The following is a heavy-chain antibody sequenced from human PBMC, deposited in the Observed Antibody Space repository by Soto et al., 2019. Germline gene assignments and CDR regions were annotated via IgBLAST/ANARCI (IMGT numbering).Heavy chain of an antibody. J-gene: IGHJ4*02. Sequence: GASVKVSCKASGYTFTSYGISWVRQAPGQGLEWMGWISAYNGNTNYAQKLQGRVTMTTDTSTSTAYMELRSLRSDDTAVYYCARDLYYYGSGSYSIFSHFDYWGQGTLVTVS. CDR1: GYTFTSYG. V-gene: IGHV1-18*01. D-gene: IGHD3-10*01. CDR2: ISAYNGNT. CDR3: ARDLYYYGSGSYSIFSHFDY.